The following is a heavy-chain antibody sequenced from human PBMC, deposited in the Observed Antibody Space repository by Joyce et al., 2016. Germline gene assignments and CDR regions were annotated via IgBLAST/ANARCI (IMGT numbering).Heavy chain of an antibody. V-gene: IGHV4-59*11. CDR2: MYYSGTP. Sequence: QLQLQESGPGLLKPSETLSLTCTVSGGSISGHYWTWRRQFPGKGLECIGFMYYSGTPQYNPYLKGRVSISVDTSKSQFSLNLSSVTAADTAVYYCARLDGSYYFYGMDVWGQGTTVTVSS. CDR3: ARLDGSYYFYGMDV. CDR1: GGSISGHY. D-gene: IGHD3-10*01. J-gene: IGHJ6*02.